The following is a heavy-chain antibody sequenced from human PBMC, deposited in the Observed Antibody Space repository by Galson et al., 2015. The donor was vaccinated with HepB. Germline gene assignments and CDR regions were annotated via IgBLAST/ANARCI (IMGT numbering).Heavy chain of an antibody. V-gene: IGHV3-21*01. CDR3: ARGGGYGSA. Sequence: SLRLSCAASGFSFSSYSMNWVRQAPGKGLEWVAGISSNTNNIYYADSMKGRVTISRDNAQNSLHLQMNSLRDEDTAVYYCARGGGYGSAWGQGILVSVSS. D-gene: IGHD2-15*01. CDR2: ISSNTNNI. J-gene: IGHJ5*02. CDR1: GFSFSSYS.